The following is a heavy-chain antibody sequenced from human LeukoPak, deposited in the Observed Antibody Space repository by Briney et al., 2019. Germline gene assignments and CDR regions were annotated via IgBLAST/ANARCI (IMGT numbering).Heavy chain of an antibody. CDR2: IYHSGST. CDR3: ARATVWGSYDVDY. V-gene: IGHV4-4*02. J-gene: IGHJ4*02. Sequence: PSETLSLTCAVSGGSISSSNWWSWVRQPPGKGLEWIGEIYHSGSTYYNPSLKSRVTISVDTSKNQFSLKLSSVTAADTAVYYCARATVWGSYDVDYWGQGTLVTVSS. D-gene: IGHD3-16*01. CDR1: GGSISSSNW.